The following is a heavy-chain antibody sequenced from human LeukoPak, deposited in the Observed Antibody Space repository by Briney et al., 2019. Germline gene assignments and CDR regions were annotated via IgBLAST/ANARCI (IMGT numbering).Heavy chain of an antibody. CDR2: IRYDGGNK. CDR3: AKDGFYDFWSGTTHAFDI. Sequence: GGSLRLSCAASGFTFSTYGMHWVRQAPGKGLEWVAFIRYDGGNKYYADSVKGRFTISRDNSKNTLYLQMNSLRAEDTAVYYCAKDGFYDFWSGTTHAFDIWGQGTMVTVSS. CDR1: GFTFSTYG. V-gene: IGHV3-30*02. J-gene: IGHJ3*02. D-gene: IGHD3-3*01.